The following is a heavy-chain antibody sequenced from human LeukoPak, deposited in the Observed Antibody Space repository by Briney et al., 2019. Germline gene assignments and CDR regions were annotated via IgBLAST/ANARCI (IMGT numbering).Heavy chain of an antibody. Sequence: PGGSLRLSCAASGFTFSSYWMSWVRQAPGKGLEWVANIKQDGSEKYYVDSVKGRFTISRDNAKNSLYLQMNSLRAEDTALYYCAKGKSSSRWYYFDYWGQGTLVTVSS. D-gene: IGHD6-13*01. CDR2: IKQDGSEK. J-gene: IGHJ4*02. CDR1: GFTFSSYW. V-gene: IGHV3-7*03. CDR3: AKGKSSSRWYYFDY.